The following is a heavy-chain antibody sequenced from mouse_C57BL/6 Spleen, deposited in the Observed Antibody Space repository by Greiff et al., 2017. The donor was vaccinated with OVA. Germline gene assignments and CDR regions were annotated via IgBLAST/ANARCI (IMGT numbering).Heavy chain of an antibody. CDR1: GFTFSSYA. CDR3: ARDTHYYGSSAWFAY. CDR2: ISDGGSYT. V-gene: IGHV5-4*01. Sequence: EVNVVESGGGLVKPGGSLKLSCAASGFTFSSYAMSWVRQTPEKRLEWVATISDGGSYTYYPDNVQGRFTISRNNAKNNLYLQMSHLKSEDTAMYYCARDTHYYGSSAWFAYWGQGTLVTVSA. J-gene: IGHJ3*01. D-gene: IGHD1-1*01.